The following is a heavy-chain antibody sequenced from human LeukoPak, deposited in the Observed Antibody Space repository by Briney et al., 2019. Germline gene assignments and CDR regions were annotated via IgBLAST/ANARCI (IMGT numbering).Heavy chain of an antibody. D-gene: IGHD5-24*01. CDR2: IYSGGNT. V-gene: IGHV3-53*05. CDR1: GFTVSSNY. J-gene: IGHJ4*02. CDR3: TRVETGRGGGWVPFDH. Sequence: GGSLRLSCAASGFTVSSNYMSWVRQAPGKGLEWVSVIYSGGNTYYADSVKGRFTISRDNSKNTVYLQMNSLRTEDTAVYYCTRVETGRGGGWVPFDHWGQGTLVTVSS.